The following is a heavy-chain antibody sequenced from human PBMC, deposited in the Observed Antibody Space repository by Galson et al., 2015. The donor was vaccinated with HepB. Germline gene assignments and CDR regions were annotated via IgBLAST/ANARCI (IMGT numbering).Heavy chain of an antibody. D-gene: IGHD6-19*01. CDR2: IYSGSGDFT. CDR3: ATELRHNSGWFALDS. CDR1: GLTVSSNY. J-gene: IGHJ4*02. Sequence: SLRLSCAASGLTVSSNYMNWVRQAPGKGLEWVSVIYSGSGDFTYYADSVKDRFTISRDNPRNTVSLQMNSLRAEDTAVYYCATELRHNSGWFALDSWGQGTLVTVSS. V-gene: IGHV3-66*01.